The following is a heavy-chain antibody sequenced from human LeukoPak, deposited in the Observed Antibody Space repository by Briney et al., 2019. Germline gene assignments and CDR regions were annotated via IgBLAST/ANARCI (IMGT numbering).Heavy chain of an antibody. V-gene: IGHV1-18*01. CDR3: ARDCGGDCYSPSYYYGMDV. D-gene: IGHD2-21*02. CDR2: XSXXNGNT. Sequence: XXPGQGXXXXXXXSXXNGNTNYAQKLQGRVTMTTDTSTSTAYMELRSLRSDDTAVYYCARDCGGDCYSPSYYYGMDVWGQGTTVTVSS. J-gene: IGHJ6*02.